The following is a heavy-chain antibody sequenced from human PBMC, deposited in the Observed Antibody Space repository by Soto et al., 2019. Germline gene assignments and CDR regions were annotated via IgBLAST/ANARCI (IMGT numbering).Heavy chain of an antibody. V-gene: IGHV1-8*02. CDR3: ARGGESSLILFDGGSPAYYCYGMDV. J-gene: IGHJ6*02. D-gene: IGHD3-16*01. CDR2: INPNSGNT. Sequence: ASVKVSGKASGYTLTSYDINWVRQATGQGLEWMGWINPNSGNTGYAQKFQGRVTMTTTPSLSTAHMELSSLTSADTAVYYGARGGESSLILFDGGSPAYYCYGMDVWAQGTPVTVPS. CDR1: GYTLTSYD.